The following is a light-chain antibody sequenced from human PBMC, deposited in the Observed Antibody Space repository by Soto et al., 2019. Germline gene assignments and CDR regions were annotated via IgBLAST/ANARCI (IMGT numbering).Light chain of an antibody. J-gene: IGKJ4*01. CDR3: QQYKNWPPLT. CDR2: GAF. Sequence: EIVMTQSPATLSVSPGETATLSCRASQSVSYNLAWYQQKPGQGPRLLIYGAFTRATGIPARFSGSGSGTEFTLTISSLQSEDFALYSCQQYKNWPPLTFGGGTKVEIK. CDR1: QSVSYN. V-gene: IGKV3-15*01.